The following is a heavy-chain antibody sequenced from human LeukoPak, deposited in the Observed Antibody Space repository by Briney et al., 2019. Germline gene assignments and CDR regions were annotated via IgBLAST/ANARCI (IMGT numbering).Heavy chain of an antibody. CDR3: ARAAIAATGKYWFDP. V-gene: IGHV3-21*01. CDR2: ISGSSSYI. D-gene: IGHD6-13*01. Sequence: GGSLRLSCAASGFTSSNYSMNWVRQAPGKGLEWVSSISGSSSYIYYADSVKGRFTISRDNAKNSLYLQMNSLRAEDTAVYYCARAAIAATGKYWFDPWGQGTLVTVSS. J-gene: IGHJ5*02. CDR1: GFTSSNYS.